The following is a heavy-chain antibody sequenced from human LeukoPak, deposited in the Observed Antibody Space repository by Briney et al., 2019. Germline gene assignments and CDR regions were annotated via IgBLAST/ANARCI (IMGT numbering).Heavy chain of an antibody. Sequence: ASVKVSFKASGYTFTSYGISWVRQAPGQGLEWMGWISAYNGNTNYAQKLQGRVTMTTDTSTSTAYMELRSLRSDDTAVYYCHTLAVADPFDYWGQGTLVTVSS. CDR2: ISAYNGNT. CDR1: GYTFTSYG. V-gene: IGHV1-18*01. CDR3: HTLAVADPFDY. J-gene: IGHJ4*02. D-gene: IGHD6-19*01.